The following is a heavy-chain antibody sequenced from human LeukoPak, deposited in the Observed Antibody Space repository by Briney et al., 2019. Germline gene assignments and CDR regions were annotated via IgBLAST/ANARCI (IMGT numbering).Heavy chain of an antibody. CDR1: GGSISSYY. D-gene: IGHD3-22*01. V-gene: IGHV4-59*01. Sequence: PSETLSLTCTVSGGSISSYYWSWIRQPPGKGLEWIGYIYYSGSTNYNPSLKSRVTISVDTSKNQFSLKLSSVTAADTAVYYCARGYYDSSGFIDYWGQGTLVTVSS. J-gene: IGHJ4*02. CDR3: ARGYYDSSGFIDY. CDR2: IYYSGST.